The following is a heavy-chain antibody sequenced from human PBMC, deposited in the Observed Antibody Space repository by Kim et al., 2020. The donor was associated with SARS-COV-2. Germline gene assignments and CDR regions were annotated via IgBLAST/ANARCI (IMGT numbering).Heavy chain of an antibody. D-gene: IGHD2-2*01. Sequence: GGSLRLSCAASEFTFSSYAMSWVRQAPGKGLEWVSIISGSGDSTFYADSVKGRFTISRDNSKNTLYLQMDSLRAEDTAVYYCAKDPSCGDSTSYSNFDYWGQGTLVTVSS. CDR2: ISGSGDST. V-gene: IGHV3-23*01. J-gene: IGHJ4*02. CDR3: AKDPSCGDSTSYSNFDY. CDR1: EFTFSSYA.